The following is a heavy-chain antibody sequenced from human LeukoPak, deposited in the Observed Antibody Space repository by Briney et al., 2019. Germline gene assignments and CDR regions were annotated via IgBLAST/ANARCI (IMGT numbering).Heavy chain of an antibody. CDR2: ISWNSGSI. J-gene: IGHJ3*02. V-gene: IGHV3-9*03. Sequence: GGSLRLSCAASGFTFSSYWMHWVRQAPGKGLEWVSGISWNSGSIGYADSVKGRFTISRDNAKNSLYLQMNSLRAEDMALYYCAKGDEQWLESDDAFDIWGQGTMVTVSS. CDR1: GFTFSSYW. D-gene: IGHD6-19*01. CDR3: AKGDEQWLESDDAFDI.